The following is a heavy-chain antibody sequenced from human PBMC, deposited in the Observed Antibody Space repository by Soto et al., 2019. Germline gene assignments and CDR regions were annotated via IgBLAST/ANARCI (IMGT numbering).Heavy chain of an antibody. J-gene: IGHJ6*02. Sequence: ASVKVSCKASGYTFTGYYMHWVRQAPGQGLEWMGWINPNSGGTNYAQKFQGWVTMTRDTSISTAYMELSRLRSDDTAVYYCARSSGSYRLPHDYGMEVWGQGTTVTVSS. V-gene: IGHV1-2*04. D-gene: IGHD1-26*01. CDR2: INPNSGGT. CDR3: ARSSGSYRLPHDYGMEV. CDR1: GYTFTGYY.